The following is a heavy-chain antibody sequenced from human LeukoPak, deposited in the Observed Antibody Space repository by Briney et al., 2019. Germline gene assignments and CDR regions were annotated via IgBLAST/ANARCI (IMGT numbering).Heavy chain of an antibody. CDR1: GYTFTGYY. D-gene: IGHD3-10*01. CDR2: INPNSGGT. J-gene: IGHJ3*02. V-gene: IGHV1-2*02. Sequence: ASVKVSCKASGYTFTGYYMHWVRQAPGQGLEWMGWINPNSGGTNYAQKFQGRVTMTRDTSISTAYMELSRLRSDDTAVYYCARVSYYYGSGSYKDAFDIWGRGTVVTVSS. CDR3: ARVSYYYGSGSYKDAFDI.